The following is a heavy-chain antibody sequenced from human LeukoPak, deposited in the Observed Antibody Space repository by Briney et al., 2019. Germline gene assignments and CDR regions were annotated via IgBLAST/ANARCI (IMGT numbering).Heavy chain of an antibody. CDR1: GFTFSTYA. CDR2: ISGSGGAT. CDR3: AKPNLYGGNFYWFFDL. D-gene: IGHD4-23*01. J-gene: IGHJ2*01. V-gene: IGHV3-23*01. Sequence: HPGGSLRLSCAASGFTFSTYALSWVRQAPGKGLEWVSTISGSGGATYSADSVKGRLTISRDNSRDTLYLQMNSLRAEDTAVYYCAKPNLYGGNFYWFFDLWGRGTLVTVSA.